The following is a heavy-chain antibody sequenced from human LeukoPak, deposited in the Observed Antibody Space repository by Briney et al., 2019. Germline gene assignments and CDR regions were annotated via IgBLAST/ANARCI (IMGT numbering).Heavy chain of an antibody. Sequence: SVKVSCKASGYTFTSYAISWVRQAPGQGLEWMGGIIPIFGTANYAQKFQGRVTITADESTSTAYMELSSLRSEDTAVYYCARELPYDSSGYYYGGDYWGQGTQVTVSS. V-gene: IGHV1-69*13. D-gene: IGHD3-22*01. CDR1: GYTFTSYA. CDR3: ARELPYDSSGYYYGGDY. CDR2: IIPIFGTA. J-gene: IGHJ4*02.